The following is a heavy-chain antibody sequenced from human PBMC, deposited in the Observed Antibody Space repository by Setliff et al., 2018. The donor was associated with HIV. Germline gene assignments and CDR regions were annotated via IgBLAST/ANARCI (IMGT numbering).Heavy chain of an antibody. Sequence: SETLSLTCTVSGGSISSSSYYWGWIRQPPGKGLEWIGSIYYSGSTHYNPSLKSRVTISVDTSKNHFSLRLSSVTAADTAVYYCASGREAVAGALHFDYWGQGPLVTVSS. CDR3: ASGREAVAGALHFDY. CDR1: GGSISSSSYY. J-gene: IGHJ4*02. V-gene: IGHV4-39*01. CDR2: IYYSGST. D-gene: IGHD6-19*01.